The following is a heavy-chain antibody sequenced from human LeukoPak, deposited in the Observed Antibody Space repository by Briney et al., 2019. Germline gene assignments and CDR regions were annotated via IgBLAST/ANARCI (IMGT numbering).Heavy chain of an antibody. CDR1: GYSFTGFY. V-gene: IGHV1-2*02. CDR2: INPNSGGT. Sequence: ASVKVSCKASGYSFTGFYMHWVRQAPGQGLEWMGWINPNSGGTHYAQKLQGRVAVTRDTSISTAYMELSSLGFDDTAVYYCARSLADYYFHMDVWGKGTTVTVSS. J-gene: IGHJ6*03. CDR3: ARSLADYYFHMDV.